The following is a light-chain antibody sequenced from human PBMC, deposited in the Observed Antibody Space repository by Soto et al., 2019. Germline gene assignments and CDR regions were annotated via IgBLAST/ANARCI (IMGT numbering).Light chain of an antibody. CDR3: QQRSYWPLT. Sequence: EIVLTQSPATLSLSPGERATLSCRASRSIDNFLAWYQQKPGQAPRLLIYDASNRASGIPARFSGSGSGTDFTLTITSLDPEDFAVYYCQQRSYWPLTFGQGTRLAIK. V-gene: IGKV3-11*01. CDR2: DAS. CDR1: RSIDNF. J-gene: IGKJ5*01.